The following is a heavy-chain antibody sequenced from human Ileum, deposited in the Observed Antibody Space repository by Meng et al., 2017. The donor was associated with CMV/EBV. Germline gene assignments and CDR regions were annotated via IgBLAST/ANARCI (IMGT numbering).Heavy chain of an antibody. D-gene: IGHD4-17*01. CDR1: GASISSRSYY. Sequence: SETLSLTCTVSGASISSRSYYWGWIRQPPGKGLEWSGSVDYNGGTYYNPSLKSRVTISVDTSKNQFSLRLSSVTAADTAVYYCARATNLVATGYYFDFWGQGTRVTCAS. CDR3: ARATNLVATGYYFDF. V-gene: IGHV4-39*07. J-gene: IGHJ4*02. CDR2: VDYNGGT.